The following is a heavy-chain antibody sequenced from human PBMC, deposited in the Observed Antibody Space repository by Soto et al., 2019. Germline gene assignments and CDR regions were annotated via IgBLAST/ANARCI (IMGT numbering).Heavy chain of an antibody. CDR3: ATARPRIAAAGMGFGWFDP. J-gene: IGHJ5*02. CDR2: FDPEDGET. CDR1: GYTLTELS. D-gene: IGHD6-13*01. V-gene: IGHV1-24*01. Sequence: QVQLVQSGAEVKKPGASVKVSCKVSGYTLTELSMHWVRQAPGKGLEGMGGFDPEDGETIYAQKFQGRVTMTEDTSTDTAYMELSSLRSEDTAVYYCATARPRIAAAGMGFGWFDPWGQGTLVTVSS.